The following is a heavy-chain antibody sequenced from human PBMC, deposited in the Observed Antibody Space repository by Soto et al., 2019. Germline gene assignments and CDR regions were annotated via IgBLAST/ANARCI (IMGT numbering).Heavy chain of an antibody. CDR1: GFTFSNAW. V-gene: IGHV3-15*07. J-gene: IGHJ6*02. D-gene: IGHD2-21*02. CDR2: IKSKTDGGTT. Sequence: GGSLRLSCAASGFTFSNAWMNWVRQAPGKGLEWVGRIKSKTDGGTTDYAAPVKGRFTISRDDSKNTLYLQMNSLKTEDTAVYYCTTGPLAYCGGDCYRYYYYGMDVWGQGTTVTVSS. CDR3: TTGPLAYCGGDCYRYYYYGMDV.